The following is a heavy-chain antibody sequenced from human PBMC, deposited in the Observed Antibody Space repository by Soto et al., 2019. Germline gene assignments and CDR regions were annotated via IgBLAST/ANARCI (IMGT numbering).Heavy chain of an antibody. CDR3: AKDQSGGYHALAVRGMDV. Sequence: GGSLRLSRAASGFSFSSYAMNWVRQAPGKGLQWVSAIRGSGGSIYYADSVKGRFTISRDNSKNTLYLQMNSLRAEDTALYYCAKDQSGGYHALAVRGMDVWGQGTTVTVSS. D-gene: IGHD6-25*01. CDR1: GFSFSSYA. J-gene: IGHJ6*02. V-gene: IGHV3-23*01. CDR2: IRGSGGSI.